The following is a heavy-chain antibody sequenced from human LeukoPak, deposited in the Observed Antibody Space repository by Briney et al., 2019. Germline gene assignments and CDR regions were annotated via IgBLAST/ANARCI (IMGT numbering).Heavy chain of an antibody. J-gene: IGHJ2*01. CDR1: GFTFSSYA. V-gene: IGHV3-30*04. Sequence: GGSLRLSCAASGFTFSSYAMHWVRQAPGKGLEWVAVISYDGSNKYYADSVKGRFTISRDNSKNTLYLQMNSLRAEDTAVYYCARWGDFWSGYFTPPGDWYFDLWGRGTLVTVSS. CDR2: ISYDGSNK. D-gene: IGHD3-3*01. CDR3: ARWGDFWSGYFTPPGDWYFDL.